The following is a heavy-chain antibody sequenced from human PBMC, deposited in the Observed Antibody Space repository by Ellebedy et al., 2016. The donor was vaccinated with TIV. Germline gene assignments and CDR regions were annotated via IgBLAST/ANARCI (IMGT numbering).Heavy chain of an antibody. CDR1: GYTFTNYD. D-gene: IGHD3-3*01. CDR2: INPNSGDT. CDR3: ARDDLEDFWSGYPDY. V-gene: IGHV1-8*01. J-gene: IGHJ4*02. Sequence: AASVKVSCKASGYTFTNYDINWVRQATGQGLEWVGYINPNSGDTTYSQKFQGRVTMSRNTSISTTYMDLSSLRSEDTAVYYCARDDLEDFWSGYPDYWGQGTLVTVSS.